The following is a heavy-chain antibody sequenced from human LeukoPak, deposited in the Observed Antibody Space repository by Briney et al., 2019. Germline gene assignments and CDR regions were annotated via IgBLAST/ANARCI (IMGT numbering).Heavy chain of an antibody. Sequence: GGSLRLSCAASGFTFDDYAMHWVRQAPGKGLEWVSGISWNSGSIGYADSVKGRFTISRDNAKNSLYLQMNSLRAEDTAVYYCARRGRRWPYRGDAFDIWGQGTMVTVSS. V-gene: IGHV3-9*01. D-gene: IGHD5-24*01. CDR2: ISWNSGSI. CDR3: ARRGRRWPYRGDAFDI. J-gene: IGHJ3*02. CDR1: GFTFDDYA.